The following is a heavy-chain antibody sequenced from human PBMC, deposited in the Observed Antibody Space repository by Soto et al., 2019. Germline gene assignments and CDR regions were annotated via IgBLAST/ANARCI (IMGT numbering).Heavy chain of an antibody. CDR2: INPTSEYT. D-gene: IGHD2-15*01. CDR1: GYSFTSYD. CDR3: ARPVHPGYSSE. Sequence: SVKVPCAASGYSFTSYDSNWVRQAPGQGLEWVGWINPTSEYTAHAQKFQGRVTLTREISTATAYMELSSLTSEDTAVYFCARPVHPGYSSERGPAIQVTVTS. J-gene: IGHJ4*02. V-gene: IGHV1-8*01.